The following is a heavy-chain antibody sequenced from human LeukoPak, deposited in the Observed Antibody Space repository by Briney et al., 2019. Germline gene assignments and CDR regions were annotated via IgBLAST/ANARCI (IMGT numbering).Heavy chain of an antibody. J-gene: IGHJ4*02. CDR3: AKDHDPDTAMVYYFDY. D-gene: IGHD5-18*01. CDR1: GFTFSNYG. Sequence: GGSLRLSCAASGFTFSNYGMHWVRQAPGKGLEWVAVISHDGRTKYYADSVKGRFTISRANSKNTLYLQMNSLRAEDTAVYYCAKDHDPDTAMVYYFDYWGQGTLVTVSS. CDR2: ISHDGRTK. V-gene: IGHV3-30*18.